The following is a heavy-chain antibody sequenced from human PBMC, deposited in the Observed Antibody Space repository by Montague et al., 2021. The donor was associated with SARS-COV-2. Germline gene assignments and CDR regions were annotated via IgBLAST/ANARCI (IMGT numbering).Heavy chain of an antibody. D-gene: IGHD3-10*01. CDR2: TYYRSKWYN. Sequence: AISGDSVSSNSATWNWVRQSPSRGLEWLGRTYYRSKWYNDYAVSVRGRVTINPDTSKNQFSLQLNSVTPEDTAMYYCTSGREGNYSVMDVWGQGTTVTVSS. J-gene: IGHJ6*02. V-gene: IGHV6-1*01. CDR1: GDSVSSNSAT. CDR3: TSGREGNYSVMDV.